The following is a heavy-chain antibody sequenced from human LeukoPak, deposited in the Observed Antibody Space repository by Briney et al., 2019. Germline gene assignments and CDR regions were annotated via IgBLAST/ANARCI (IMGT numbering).Heavy chain of an antibody. J-gene: IGHJ5*02. CDR2: ISYDGSNK. Sequence: GGSLRLSCAASGFTFSSYGMHWVRQAPGKGLEWVAVISYDGSNKYYADSVKGRFTISRDNSKNTLYLQMNSLRAEDTAVYYCEKPTREGIPYNWFDPWGQGTLVTVSS. D-gene: IGHD6-13*01. V-gene: IGHV3-30*18. CDR3: EKPTREGIPYNWFDP. CDR1: GFTFSSYG.